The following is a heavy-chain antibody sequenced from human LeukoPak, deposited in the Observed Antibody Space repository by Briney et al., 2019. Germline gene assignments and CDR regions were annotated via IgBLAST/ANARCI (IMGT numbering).Heavy chain of an antibody. Sequence: SVKVSCKASGGTFSSYAISWVRQAPGQGLEWMGGIIPIFGTANYAQKFQGRVTITADESTSTAYMELSSLRSEDTAVYYCARDGEYCSSTSCPFQHWGQGTLVTASS. CDR2: IIPIFGTA. J-gene: IGHJ1*01. CDR1: GGTFSSYA. V-gene: IGHV1-69*01. CDR3: ARDGEYCSSTSCPFQH. D-gene: IGHD2-2*01.